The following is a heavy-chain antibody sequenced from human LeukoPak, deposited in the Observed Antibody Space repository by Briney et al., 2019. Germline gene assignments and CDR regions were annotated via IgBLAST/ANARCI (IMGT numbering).Heavy chain of an antibody. CDR1: GFTLSRVW. Sequence: GGSLRLSCAASGFTLSRVWMSWVRQAPGRGLEWVGNIKQDGSEKSYVDSVKPPFTFSIATSNNFLYLEITRLRAEDTAVYYCAGPASLYLGSEDQGFESWGQGTLVTVSS. CDR3: AGPASLYLGSEDQGFES. CDR2: IKQDGSEK. J-gene: IGHJ4*02. D-gene: IGHD6-25*01. V-gene: IGHV3-7*01.